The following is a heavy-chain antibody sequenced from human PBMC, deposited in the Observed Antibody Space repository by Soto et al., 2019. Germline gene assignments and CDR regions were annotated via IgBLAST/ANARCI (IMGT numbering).Heavy chain of an antibody. V-gene: IGHV3-15*07. CDR3: TTGSFITTITVRFDY. Sequence: PWGSLRLPCAASGFTFSNACSNCVRQTTRRGLEWVGRVKSKNDGGTTDFAAPVKGRFAISRDDSKNMVYLEMNSLQTEDTAMYYCTTGSFITTITVRFDYWGHGTPVTVSS. J-gene: IGHJ4*01. CDR2: VKSKNDGGTT. CDR1: GFTFSNAC. D-gene: IGHD3-22*01.